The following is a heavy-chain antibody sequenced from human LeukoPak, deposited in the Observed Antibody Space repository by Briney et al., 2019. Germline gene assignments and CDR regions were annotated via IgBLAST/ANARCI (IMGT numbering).Heavy chain of an antibody. CDR2: IKMDGSEN. CDR1: GFTFGWYW. CDR3: ARADRNYGYLFAF. J-gene: IGHJ4*02. V-gene: IGHV3-7*01. Sequence: GGSLRLSCVGSGFTFGWYWMSWVRQAPGKGLEWVANIKMDGSENYYLDSVKGRFTISRDNARHSVYLQMSSLRAEDTAVYYCARADRNYGYLFAFWGQGTLVTVSS. D-gene: IGHD3-10*01.